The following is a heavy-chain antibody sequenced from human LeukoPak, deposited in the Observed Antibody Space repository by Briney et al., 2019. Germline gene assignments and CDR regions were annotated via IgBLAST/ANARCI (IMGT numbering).Heavy chain of an antibody. Sequence: GGSLRLSCAASGFTFSSYWMHWVRQAPGKGRVWVSRINSDGSSTSYADSVKGRFTISRDNAKNTLYLQMNSLRAEDTALYYCARGWNYAFRFDSWGQGTLVTVSS. D-gene: IGHD1-7*01. CDR2: INSDGSST. J-gene: IGHJ4*02. V-gene: IGHV3-74*01. CDR3: ARGWNYAFRFDS. CDR1: GFTFSSYW.